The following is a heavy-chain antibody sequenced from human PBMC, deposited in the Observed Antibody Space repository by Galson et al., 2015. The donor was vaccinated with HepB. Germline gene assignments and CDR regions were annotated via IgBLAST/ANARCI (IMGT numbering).Heavy chain of an antibody. CDR1: GYSFTSYW. J-gene: IGHJ5*02. Sequence: QSGAEVKKPGESLKISCKGSGYSFTSYWIDWVRQMPGKGLEWMGIIYPGDSDIIYSPSFQGQVTISADKSISTAYLQWSSLRASDTAMYYCARLPCSGGSCYQGNWFDPWGQGTLVTVSS. CDR2: IYPGDSDI. CDR3: ARLPCSGGSCYQGNWFDP. D-gene: IGHD2-15*01. V-gene: IGHV5-51*01.